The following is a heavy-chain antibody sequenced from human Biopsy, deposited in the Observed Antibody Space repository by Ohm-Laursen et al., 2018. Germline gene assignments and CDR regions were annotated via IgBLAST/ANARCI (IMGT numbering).Heavy chain of an antibody. D-gene: IGHD1-1*01. V-gene: IGHV6-1*01. CDR1: GDSVSSNDAA. CDR2: TYYRTKWFN. Sequence: WQTLSLTCAISGDSVSSNDAAWNWIRQSPSRGLEWLGRTYYRTKWFNEYAVFVKSRISINPDTSKNQFSLQLNSVTPEETAVYYCARETPTGIPFNWFDPWGQGALVTVSS. J-gene: IGHJ5*02. CDR3: ARETPTGIPFNWFDP.